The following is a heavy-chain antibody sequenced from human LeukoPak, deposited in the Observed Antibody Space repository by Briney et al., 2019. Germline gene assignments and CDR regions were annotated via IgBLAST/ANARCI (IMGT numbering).Heavy chain of an antibody. Sequence: GGSLRLSCSASGFTFSVSWMNWVRQAPGKGLEWVADIKQDGSEKYYVDSVKGRFTISRDNAKNSLYLHLNSLRAEDTAVYYCARGDYYDRRFDNWGQGTLVTVSS. D-gene: IGHD3-22*01. CDR3: ARGDYYDRRFDN. J-gene: IGHJ4*02. V-gene: IGHV3-7*02. CDR2: IKQDGSEK. CDR1: GFTFSVSW.